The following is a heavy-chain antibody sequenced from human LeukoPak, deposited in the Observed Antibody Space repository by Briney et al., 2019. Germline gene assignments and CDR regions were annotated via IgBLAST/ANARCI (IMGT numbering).Heavy chain of an antibody. CDR2: FSGSSGNT. V-gene: IGHV3-23*01. Sequence: GGSLRLSCAASGFSFRSSVVSWVRQAPGKGLEWVSTFSGSSGNTYYADSVKGRFTISSDNSKNTLYLQMNSLRDEDTAVYYCAKRGKYFFDHWGQGILVTVSS. CDR1: GFSFRSSV. CDR3: AKRGKYFFDH. D-gene: IGHD3-16*01. J-gene: IGHJ4*02.